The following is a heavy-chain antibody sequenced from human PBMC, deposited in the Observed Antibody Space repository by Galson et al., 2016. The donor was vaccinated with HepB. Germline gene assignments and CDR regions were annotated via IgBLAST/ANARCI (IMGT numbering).Heavy chain of an antibody. J-gene: IGHJ4*02. CDR1: GFTFSSFP. V-gene: IGHV3-30-3*01. Sequence: SLRLSCAASGFTFSSFPMHWVRQTPGKGLEWVAIISYDGSNEYYADSVKGRFTISRDNSRKTLYLQMISLRAEDTAVYYYLRDGVGAASYDYWGQGTLVAVSS. CDR2: ISYDGSNE. CDR3: LRDGVGAASYDY. D-gene: IGHD6-13*01.